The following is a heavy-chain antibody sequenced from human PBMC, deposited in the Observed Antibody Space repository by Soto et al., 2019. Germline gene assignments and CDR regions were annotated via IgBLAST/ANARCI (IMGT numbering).Heavy chain of an antibody. CDR3: ARDGSSWTNFDY. Sequence: ASVKVSCKASGYTFTGYYMHWVRQAPGQGLEWMGWINPNSGGTNYAQKFQGWVTMTRDTSISTAYMELGRLGSDDTAVYYCARDGSSWTNFDYWGQGTLVTVSS. V-gene: IGHV1-2*04. D-gene: IGHD6-13*01. J-gene: IGHJ4*02. CDR2: INPNSGGT. CDR1: GYTFTGYY.